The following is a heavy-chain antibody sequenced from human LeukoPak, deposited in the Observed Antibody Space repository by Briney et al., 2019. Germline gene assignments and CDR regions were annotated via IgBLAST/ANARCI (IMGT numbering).Heavy chain of an antibody. Sequence: GGSLRLSCAASGFTFSNFWMSWVRQAPGKGLEWVAKTNQDGSEKYYVDSVKGRFTISRDNAKNSLYLQMNSLRAEDTAVCYCARDVAGFDYWGQGTLVTVSS. D-gene: IGHD6-13*01. V-gene: IGHV3-7*01. CDR2: TNQDGSEK. CDR1: GFTFSNFW. CDR3: ARDVAGFDY. J-gene: IGHJ4*02.